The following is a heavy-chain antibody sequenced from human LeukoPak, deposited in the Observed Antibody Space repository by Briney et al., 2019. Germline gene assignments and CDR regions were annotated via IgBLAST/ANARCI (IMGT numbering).Heavy chain of an antibody. V-gene: IGHV4-39*01. CDR2: IYYSGTT. J-gene: IGHJ6*03. D-gene: IGHD5/OR15-5a*01. CDR1: GGSISSSGYY. Sequence: SETLSLTCTVSGGSISSSGYYWDWVRQHPGKGLEWIGSIYYSGTTYYNPSLRSRATISVDTSKSQFSLNLRSVTAADTAVYYCARQVSDYYYYYIDVWGRGTAVTVSS. CDR3: ARQVSDYYYYYIDV.